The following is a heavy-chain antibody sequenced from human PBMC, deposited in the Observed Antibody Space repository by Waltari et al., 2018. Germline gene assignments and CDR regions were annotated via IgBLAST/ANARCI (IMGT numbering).Heavy chain of an antibody. J-gene: IGHJ6*03. Sequence: QVQLQESGPGLVKLSETLSLTCTVSGGSISSYYWSWIRQPAGKGLEWIGRIYTSGSTNYNPSLKSRVTMSVDTSKNQCSLKLSSVTAADTAVYYCARGVRGVVIAHYYYYMDVWGKGTTVTISS. CDR2: IYTSGST. CDR3: ARGVRGVVIAHYYYYMDV. V-gene: IGHV4-4*07. CDR1: GGSISSYY. D-gene: IGHD2-21*01.